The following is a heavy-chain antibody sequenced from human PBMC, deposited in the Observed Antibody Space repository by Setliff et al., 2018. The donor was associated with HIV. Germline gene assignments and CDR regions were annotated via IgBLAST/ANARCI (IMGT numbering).Heavy chain of an antibody. D-gene: IGHD2-2*01. J-gene: IGHJ6*02. Sequence: ASVKVSCKASGYTFTRYGISWVRQAPGQGLEWVGWISANNGNTKYAQRLQGRVTMTTDTSTSTAYMDLRSLRSDDTAVYFCARDGEYQVLHYYYSGMDVWGQGTTVTVSS. V-gene: IGHV1-18*01. CDR3: ARDGEYQVLHYYYSGMDV. CDR1: GYTFTRYG. CDR2: ISANNGNT.